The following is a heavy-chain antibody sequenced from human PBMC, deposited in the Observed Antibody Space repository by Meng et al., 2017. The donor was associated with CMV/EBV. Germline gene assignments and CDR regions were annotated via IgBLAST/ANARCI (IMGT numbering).Heavy chain of an antibody. J-gene: IGHJ6*02. D-gene: IGHD3-3*01. CDR2: INHSGST. Sequence: GSLRLSCAVYGGSFSGYYWSWIRQPPGKGLEWIGEINHSGSTNYNPSLKSRVTISVDTSKNQFSLKLSSVTAADTAVYYCAGMAARSITIFGVVSYYYYGMGVWGQGTTVTVSS. CDR3: AGMAARSITIFGVVSYYYYGMGV. V-gene: IGHV4-34*01. CDR1: GGSFSGYY.